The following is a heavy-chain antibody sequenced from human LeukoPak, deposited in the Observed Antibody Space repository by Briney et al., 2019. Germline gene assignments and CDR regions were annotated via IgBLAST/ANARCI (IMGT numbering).Heavy chain of an antibody. CDR3: ATLVGVTTFSDY. Sequence: ASVKVSCKASGYTFTGYYMHWVRQAPGQGLEWMGWMNPNSGGTNYAQKFQGRVTMTRDTSISTAYMELSRLRSDDTAVYYCATLVGVTTFSDYWGQGTLVTVSS. V-gene: IGHV1-2*02. CDR1: GYTFTGYY. CDR2: MNPNSGGT. J-gene: IGHJ4*02. D-gene: IGHD1-26*01.